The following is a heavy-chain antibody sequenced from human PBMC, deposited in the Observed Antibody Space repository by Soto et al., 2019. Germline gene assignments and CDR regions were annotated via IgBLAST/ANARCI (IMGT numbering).Heavy chain of an antibody. CDR2: INHSGST. J-gene: IGHJ5*02. CDR1: GGSFSGYY. D-gene: IGHD6-19*01. Sequence: SETLSLTCAVYGGSFSGYYWGWIRQPPGKGLEWIGEINHSGSTNYNPSLKSRVTISVDTSKNQFSLKLSSVTAADTAVYYCARVVVRVDGRVGWFEPWGQGTLVTVSS. CDR3: ARVVVRVDGRVGWFEP. V-gene: IGHV4-34*01.